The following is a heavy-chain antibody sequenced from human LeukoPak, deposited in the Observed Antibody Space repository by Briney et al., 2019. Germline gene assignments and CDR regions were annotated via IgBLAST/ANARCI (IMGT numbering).Heavy chain of an antibody. Sequence: ASVKVSCKASGYTFTRYGISWVRQAPGQGLEWMGWISGYNGNADYAQKLQGRVTMTTDTSTSTAYMELRSLRSDDTAVYYCARLGLLGYCTTTSCETSGGYYYYMDVWGKGTTVTVSS. CDR2: ISGYNGNA. CDR3: ARLGLLGYCTTTSCETSGGYYYYMDV. D-gene: IGHD2-2*01. CDR1: GYTFTRYG. V-gene: IGHV1-18*01. J-gene: IGHJ6*03.